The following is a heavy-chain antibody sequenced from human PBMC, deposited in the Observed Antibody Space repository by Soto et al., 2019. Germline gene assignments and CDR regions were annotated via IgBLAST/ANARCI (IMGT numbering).Heavy chain of an antibody. V-gene: IGHV3-48*03. D-gene: IGHD3-10*01. CDR3: ARWKSMVRGVIRAFDI. CDR1: GFTFSSYE. Sequence: GGSLRLSCAASGFTFSSYEMNWVRQAPGKGLEWVSYISSSGSTIYYADSVKGRFTISRDNAKNSLYLQMNSLRAEDTAVYYCARWKSMVRGVIRAFDIWGQGTMVTVSS. CDR2: ISSSGSTI. J-gene: IGHJ3*02.